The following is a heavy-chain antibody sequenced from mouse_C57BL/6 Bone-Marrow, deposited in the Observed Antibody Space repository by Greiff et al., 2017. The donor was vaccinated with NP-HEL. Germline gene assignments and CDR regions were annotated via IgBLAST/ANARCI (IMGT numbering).Heavy chain of an antibody. CDR2: IDPEDGET. CDR3: ARFGDYDWFAY. D-gene: IGHD2-4*01. CDR1: GFNIKDYY. J-gene: IGHJ3*01. Sequence: VQLQQSGAELVKPGASVKLSCTASGFNIKDYYMHWVKQRTEQGLEWIGRIDPEDGETKYVPKFQGKATITADTSSNTAYLQLSSLTSEDTAVYYCARFGDYDWFAYWGQGTLVTVSA. V-gene: IGHV14-2*01.